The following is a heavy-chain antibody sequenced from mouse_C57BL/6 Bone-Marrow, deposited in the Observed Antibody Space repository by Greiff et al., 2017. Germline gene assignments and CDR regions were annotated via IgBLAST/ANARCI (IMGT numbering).Heavy chain of an antibody. D-gene: IGHD2-2*01. CDR3: TFYGYDRFAD. CDR2: IDPENGDT. Sequence: EVQLQQSGAELVRPGASVKLSCTASGFNIKDDYMHWVKQRPEQGLEWIGWIDPENGDTEYASKFQGKATITADTSSNTAYLQLSSLTSEDTAVYYCTFYGYDRFADWGQGTLVTVSA. J-gene: IGHJ3*01. CDR1: GFNIKDDY. V-gene: IGHV14-4*01.